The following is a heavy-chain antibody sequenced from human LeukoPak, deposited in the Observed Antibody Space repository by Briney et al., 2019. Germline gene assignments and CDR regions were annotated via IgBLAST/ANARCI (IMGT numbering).Heavy chain of an antibody. CDR3: AKDVWWPQNGILDY. Sequence: GGSLRLSCAASGFTFSSYAMSWVRQAPGKGLEWVSGISGSGGSTYYADSVKGRFTISRDNSKNTLYLQMNSLRPEDTAVYYCAKDVWWPQNGILDYWGQGTLATVSS. V-gene: IGHV3-23*01. CDR1: GFTFSSYA. D-gene: IGHD4/OR15-4a*01. J-gene: IGHJ4*02. CDR2: ISGSGGST.